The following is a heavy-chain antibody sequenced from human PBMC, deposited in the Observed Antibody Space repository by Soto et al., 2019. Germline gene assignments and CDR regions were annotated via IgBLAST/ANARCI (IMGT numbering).Heavy chain of an antibody. J-gene: IGHJ4*02. D-gene: IGHD6-6*01. V-gene: IGHV3-15*01. CDR2: IKTKTERETT. Sequence: EVQLVESGGGLVQPGGSLRLSCAASGFTFNNVWMSWVRQAPGRGLEWLGLIKTKTERETTDYAAPVKGRFAISRDDSKSTLYLQMNSLRTEDTAVYYCTTGLFGGSSNTLYWGQGTLVTVSS. CDR3: TTGLFGGSSNTLY. CDR1: GFTFNNVW.